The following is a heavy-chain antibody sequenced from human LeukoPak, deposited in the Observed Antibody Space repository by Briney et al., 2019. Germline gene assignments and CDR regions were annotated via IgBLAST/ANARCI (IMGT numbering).Heavy chain of an antibody. CDR3: ARVRPAYYMDV. CDR2: ISYSGST. CDR1: GGSISSSSYY. Sequence: LGTLSLTCTVPGGSISSSSYYWGWIRQPPGKGLEWIGSISYSGSTYYNPSLKSRVTISVDTSKNQYSLKLSSVTAADTAVYYCARVRPAYYMDVWGKGTTVTVSS. V-gene: IGHV4-39*07. D-gene: IGHD6-6*01. J-gene: IGHJ6*03.